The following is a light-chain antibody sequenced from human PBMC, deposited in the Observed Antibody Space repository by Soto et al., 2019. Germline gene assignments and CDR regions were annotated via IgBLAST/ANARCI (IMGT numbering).Light chain of an antibody. Sequence: SALTQPPSASGTPGQRVTISCSGGSSNIGSNYVYWYQQLPGTAPKLLIYSNNERPSGVPARFSGSKSGTSASLAISGLRSEDEADYFCAAWDDSLSGYVFGTGTKVTVL. V-gene: IGLV1-47*02. CDR1: SSNIGSNY. CDR2: SNN. CDR3: AAWDDSLSGYV. J-gene: IGLJ1*01.